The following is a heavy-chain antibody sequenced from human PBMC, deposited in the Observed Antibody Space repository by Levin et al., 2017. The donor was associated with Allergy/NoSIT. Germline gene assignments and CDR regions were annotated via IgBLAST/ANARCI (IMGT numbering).Heavy chain of an antibody. CDR2: ISSSSTYI. V-gene: IGHV3-21*01. D-gene: IGHD3-10*01. J-gene: IGHJ3*02. CDR3: ARSELGAHCDI. CDR1: GFTFSSYS. Sequence: GGSLRLSCAASGFTFSSYSMSWVRQAPGKGLEWVSSISSSSTYIYYADSMKGRFTISRDNAKNSLYLQMNSLRAEDTAVYYCARSELGAHCDIWGQGTMVTVSS.